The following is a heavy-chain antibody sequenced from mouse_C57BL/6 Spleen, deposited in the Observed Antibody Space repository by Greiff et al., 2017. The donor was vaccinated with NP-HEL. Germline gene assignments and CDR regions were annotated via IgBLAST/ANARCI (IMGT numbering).Heavy chain of an antibody. CDR2: IDPSDSYT. CDR1: GYTFTSYW. CDR3: ARGGNGYYGYFDV. D-gene: IGHD2-2*01. Sequence: VQLQQPGAELVRPGTSVKLSCKASGYTFTSYWMHWVKQRPGQGLEWIGVIDPSDSYTNYNQKFKGKATLTVDTSSSTAYMQLSSLTSEDSAVYYCARGGNGYYGYFDVWGTGTTVTVSS. V-gene: IGHV1-59*01. J-gene: IGHJ1*03.